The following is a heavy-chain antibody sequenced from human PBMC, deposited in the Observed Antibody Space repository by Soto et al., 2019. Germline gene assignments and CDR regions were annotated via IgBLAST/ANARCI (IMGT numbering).Heavy chain of an antibody. J-gene: IGHJ4*02. CDR3: AKVLGYDFWSGYYYYFDY. D-gene: IGHD3-3*01. V-gene: IGHV3-23*01. Sequence: PGGSLRLSCAASGFTFSSYAMSWVRQAPGKGLEWVSAISGSGGSTYYADSVKGRFTISRDNSKNTLYLQMNSLRAEDTAVYYCAKVLGYDFWSGYYYYFDYWGQGTLVTSPQ. CDR2: ISGSGGST. CDR1: GFTFSSYA.